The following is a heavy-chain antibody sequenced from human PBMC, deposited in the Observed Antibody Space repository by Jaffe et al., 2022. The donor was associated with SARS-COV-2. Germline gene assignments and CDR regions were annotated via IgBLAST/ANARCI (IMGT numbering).Heavy chain of an antibody. Sequence: QLQLQESGPGLVKPSETLSLTCTVSGGSISSGSYYWGWIRQPPGKGLEWIGSIYYNGSTYYNPSLKSRVTVSVGTSKNQFSLKLSSVTAADTAVYYCARHSSTILAHWGQGTLVTVSS. D-gene: IGHD3-9*01. V-gene: IGHV4-39*01. CDR1: GGSISSGSYY. CDR2: IYYNGST. J-gene: IGHJ4*02. CDR3: ARHSSTILAH.